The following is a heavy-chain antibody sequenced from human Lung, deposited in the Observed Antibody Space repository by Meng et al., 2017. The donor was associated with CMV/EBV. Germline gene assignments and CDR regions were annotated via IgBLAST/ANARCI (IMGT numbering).Heavy chain of an antibody. CDR1: GDSVSSNSAA. CDR2: TFYRSKWYN. Sequence: PTLSLTCXISGDSVSSNSAAWNWIRQPPSRGLEWLGTTFYRSKWYNNYGVSVKSRITINADTSKNQLSLQLTSVTPEDTAVYFCARAGRSYLYYFDYWGQGTLVTVSS. V-gene: IGHV6-1*01. D-gene: IGHD3-22*01. CDR3: ARAGRSYLYYFDY. J-gene: IGHJ4*02.